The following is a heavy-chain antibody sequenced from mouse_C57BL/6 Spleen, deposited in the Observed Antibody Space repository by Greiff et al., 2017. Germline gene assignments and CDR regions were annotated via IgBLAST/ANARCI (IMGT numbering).Heavy chain of an antibody. J-gene: IGHJ3*01. CDR1: GFTFSSYA. D-gene: IGHD2-3*01. CDR2: ISSGGDYI. Sequence: DVMLVESGEGLVKPGGSLKLSCAASGFTFSSYAMSWVRQTPEKRLEWVAYISSGGDYIYYADTVKGRFTISRDNARNTLYLQMSSLKSEDTAMYYCTREGVYDGYAWFAYWGQGTLVTVSA. CDR3: TREGVYDGYAWFAY. V-gene: IGHV5-9-1*02.